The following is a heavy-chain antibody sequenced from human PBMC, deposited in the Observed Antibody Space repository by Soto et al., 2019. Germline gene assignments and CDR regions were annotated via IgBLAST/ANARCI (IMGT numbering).Heavy chain of an antibody. CDR3: ARGYSSSSKPGYYYYRMDV. V-gene: IGHV6-1*01. CDR2: TYYRCKWYN. Sequence: SQTLSLTCVISGDSVSSNSAAWNWIRQSPSRGLEWLGRTYYRCKWYNDYAVSVKSRITINPYTSKNQLSLQLNSVTPEDTAVYYCARGYSSSSKPGYYYYRMDVWGQGTTVTVSS. J-gene: IGHJ6*02. CDR1: GDSVSSNSAA. D-gene: IGHD6-6*01.